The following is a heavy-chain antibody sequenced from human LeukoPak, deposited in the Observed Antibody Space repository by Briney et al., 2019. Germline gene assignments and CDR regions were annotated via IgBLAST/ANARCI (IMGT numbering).Heavy chain of an antibody. V-gene: IGHV4-39*01. Sequence: PSETLSLTCTVSGGSISSSSYYWGWIRQPPGKGLEWIGSIYYSGSTYYNPSLKSRVTISVDTSKNQFSLKLSSVTAADTAVYYCARRHDYGDYYFDYWGQGTLVTVSS. J-gene: IGHJ4*02. D-gene: IGHD4-17*01. CDR2: IYYSGST. CDR3: ARRHDYGDYYFDY. CDR1: GGSISSSSYY.